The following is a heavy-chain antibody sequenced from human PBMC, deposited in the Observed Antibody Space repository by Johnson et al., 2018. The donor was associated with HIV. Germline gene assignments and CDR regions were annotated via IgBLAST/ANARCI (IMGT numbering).Heavy chain of an antibody. CDR3: ARDWGLYSSGWYVDALDI. CDR1: GFTVSSNY. J-gene: IGHJ3*02. D-gene: IGHD6-19*01. V-gene: IGHV3-66*01. CDR2: IYSGGSTI. Sequence: VQLVESGGGLVQPGGSLRLSCAASGFTVSSNYMSWVRQAPGKGLEWVSVIYSGGSTIYYADSVKGRFTISRDNAKNSLYLQMNSLRPEDTAVYYCARDWGLYSSGWYVDALDIWGQGTMVTVSS.